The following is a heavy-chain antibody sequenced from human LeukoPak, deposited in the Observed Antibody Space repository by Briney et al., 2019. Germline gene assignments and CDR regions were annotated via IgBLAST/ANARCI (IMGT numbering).Heavy chain of an antibody. CDR3: ARDDDQWQLVVGTLVW. D-gene: IGHD6-6*01. V-gene: IGHV1-46*01. J-gene: IGHJ4*02. Sequence: ASVKVSRKASGYTFTSYYMHWVRQAPGQGLEWMGIINPSGGSTSYAQKFQGRVTMTRDTSTSTVYMELSSLRSEDTAVYYCARDDDQWQLVVGTLVWWGQGTLVTVSS. CDR1: GYTFTSYY. CDR2: INPSGGST.